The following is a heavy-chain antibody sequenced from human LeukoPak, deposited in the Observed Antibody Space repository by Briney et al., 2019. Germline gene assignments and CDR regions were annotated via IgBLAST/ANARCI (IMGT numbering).Heavy chain of an antibody. D-gene: IGHD2-2*01. J-gene: IGHJ3*02. Sequence: PSETLSLTCTVSGGSISSYYWSWIRQPAGKGLEWIGRIYTSGSTNYNPSLKSRVTMSVDTSKNQFSLKLSSVTAADTAVYYCARSFGYCSSTSCYLYAFDIWGQGTMVTVSS. CDR3: ARSFGYCSSTSCYLYAFDI. CDR2: IYTSGST. CDR1: GGSISSYY. V-gene: IGHV4-4*07.